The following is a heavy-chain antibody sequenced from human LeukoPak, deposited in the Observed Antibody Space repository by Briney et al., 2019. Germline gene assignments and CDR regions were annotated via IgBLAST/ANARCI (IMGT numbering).Heavy chain of an antibody. CDR2: IYPGDSDS. J-gene: IGHJ4*02. D-gene: IGHD6-13*01. CDR3: ARLSVIAADGTHYFDY. V-gene: IGHV5-51*01. Sequence: GESLKISXKGSGYSFTNYWIGWVRQMPGKGLEWMGIIYPGDSDSRNSPSFQAQVSISADKSINTAYLQWSSLKASDTAMYYCARLSVIAADGTHYFDYWGQGTLVTVSS. CDR1: GYSFTNYW.